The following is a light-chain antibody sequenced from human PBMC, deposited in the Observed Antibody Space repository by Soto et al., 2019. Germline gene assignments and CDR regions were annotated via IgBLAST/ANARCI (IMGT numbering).Light chain of an antibody. V-gene: IGLV1-44*01. Sequence: QPVLTQPPSASGTPGQRVTISCSGSSSNIGSNTVNWYQQLPGTAPKLLIYSNNQRPSGVPDRFSGSKSGTSASLAISGLQSEDGADYYCAAWDDSLHALFGGGTKLTVL. CDR1: SSNIGSNT. CDR2: SNN. CDR3: AAWDDSLHAL. J-gene: IGLJ2*01.